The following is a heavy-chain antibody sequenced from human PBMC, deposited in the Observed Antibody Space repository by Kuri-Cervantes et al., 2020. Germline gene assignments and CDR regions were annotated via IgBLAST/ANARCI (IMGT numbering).Heavy chain of an antibody. D-gene: IGHD3-10*01. CDR2: ISFDGSDK. V-gene: IGHV3-30*03. CDR1: GFTFSNHG. J-gene: IGHJ6*02. Sequence: GESLKISCAASGFTFSNHGMHWVRQAPGKGLEWVAVISFDGSDKSYADSVKGRFTISRDNAKNSLYLQMNSLRAEDTAVYYCARDSGVWFGDYYYGMDVWGQGTTVTVSS. CDR3: ARDSGVWFGDYYYGMDV.